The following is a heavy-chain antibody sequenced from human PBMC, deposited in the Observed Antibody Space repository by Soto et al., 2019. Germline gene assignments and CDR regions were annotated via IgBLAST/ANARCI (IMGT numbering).Heavy chain of an antibody. Sequence: EGQLVESGGGWVQPGRSLRLSCAASGLTFDDYAMHWVGQAPGKGLEGVSGVSWNSGSEGYADSVKGRFTISRDNVNKSLHLQMNSLEPEDTAVYFCASSRGRGDFWSGYVAFDIWGQGTMVTVS. CDR1: GLTFDDYA. V-gene: IGHV3-9*01. CDR3: ASSRGRGDFWSGYVAFDI. J-gene: IGHJ3*02. CDR2: VSWNSGSE. D-gene: IGHD3-3*01.